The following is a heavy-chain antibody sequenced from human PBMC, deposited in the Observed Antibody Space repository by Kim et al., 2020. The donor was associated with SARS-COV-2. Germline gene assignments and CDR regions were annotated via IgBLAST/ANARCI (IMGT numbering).Heavy chain of an antibody. J-gene: IGHJ6*02. CDR3: AKDLGIVQYAMDV. Sequence: YADSVKGRFTISRDNSKNTLYLQMNSLRAEDTAVYFCAKDLGIVQYAMDVWGQGTTVTVSS. D-gene: IGHD1-26*01. V-gene: IGHV3-23*01.